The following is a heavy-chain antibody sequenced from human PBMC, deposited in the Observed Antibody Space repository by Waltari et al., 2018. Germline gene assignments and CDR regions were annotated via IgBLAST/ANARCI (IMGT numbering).Heavy chain of an antibody. CDR3: ARDRGKYAMDV. CDR1: GGTFRSYS. Sequence: QAQLVQSGAEVKKPGSSVKVSCKASGGTFRSYSISWLRPAPGQGLEWMGRITPVFASTKYENKFRGRVTMTTDESTTTAYMELNRLTSDDTAVYYCARDRGKYAMDVWGQGTAVTVSS. CDR2: ITPVFAST. J-gene: IGHJ6*02. D-gene: IGHD3-16*01. V-gene: IGHV1-69*05.